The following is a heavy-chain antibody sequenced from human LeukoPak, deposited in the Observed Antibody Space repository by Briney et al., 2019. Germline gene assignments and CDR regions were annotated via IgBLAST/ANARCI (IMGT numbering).Heavy chain of an antibody. V-gene: IGHV4-38-2*02. Sequence: LRLSCAASGFTFSDYYMSWIRQAPGKGLEWIASIFYSGSTYHNPSLKSRVTISVDTSKNQFSLKLSSVTAADTAVYYCARDTPRGDYWGQGTLVTVS. CDR1: GFTFSDYY. D-gene: IGHD3-10*01. J-gene: IGHJ4*02. CDR3: ARDTPRGDY. CDR2: IFYSGST.